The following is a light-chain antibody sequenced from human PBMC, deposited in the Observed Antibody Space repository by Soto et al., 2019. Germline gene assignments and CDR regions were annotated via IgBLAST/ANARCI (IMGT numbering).Light chain of an antibody. CDR1: QNVNSY. CDR2: TAS. CDR3: QQSFTMPRT. V-gene: IGKV1-39*01. Sequence: DIQMTQSPSTLSASVGDRVTITCGASQNVNSYLNWYQQKPGKSPKLLIYTASSLQSGVPSRFSGSGSGTDFTLTISSLQPEDFAIYYCQQSFTMPRTFGPGTKVDI. J-gene: IGKJ3*01.